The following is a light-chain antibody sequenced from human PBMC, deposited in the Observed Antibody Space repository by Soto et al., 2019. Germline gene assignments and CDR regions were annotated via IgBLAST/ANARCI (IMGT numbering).Light chain of an antibody. CDR2: AAS. CDR1: QDISNY. CDR3: QQYDDLVS. V-gene: IGKV1-33*01. J-gene: IGKJ3*01. Sequence: DIQMTQSPSSLSASVGDRVTITCQAGQDISNYLNWYQQKPGKAPKLLIYAASTLHPGVPSRFSGSGSGTDFSFTINSLQPEDVATYFCQQYDDLVSFGPGTKVDIK.